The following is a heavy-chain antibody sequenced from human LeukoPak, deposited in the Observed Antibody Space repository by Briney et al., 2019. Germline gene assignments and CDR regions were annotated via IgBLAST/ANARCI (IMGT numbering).Heavy chain of an antibody. V-gene: IGHV3-21*01. CDR2: ISSSSYI. CDR3: ARAKGDELVDPLDH. Sequence: GGSLRLSCAASGFTFSSYSMNWVRQAPGKGLEWVSSISSSSYIYYADSVEGRFTISRDNAKNSLYLQMNSLRAEDTAVYYCARAKGDELVDPLDHWGQGILVTVSS. D-gene: IGHD2-21*01. J-gene: IGHJ4*02. CDR1: GFTFSSYS.